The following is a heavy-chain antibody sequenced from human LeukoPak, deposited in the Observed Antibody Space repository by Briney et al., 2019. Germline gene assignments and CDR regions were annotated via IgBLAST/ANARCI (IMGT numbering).Heavy chain of an antibody. CDR3: ARHLSQGDGNKRGFDY. Sequence: SETLSLTCSVSAGSISSRPYDWGWVRQPPGKGLEYIGSISSSGSTYYNPSLQSRVTISIDASKLQFSLQLVSVTAADTAVYYCARHLSQGDGNKRGFDYWGQGTLVTVSS. CDR1: AGSISSRPYD. CDR2: ISSSGST. V-gene: IGHV4-39*01. J-gene: IGHJ4*02. D-gene: IGHD5-24*01.